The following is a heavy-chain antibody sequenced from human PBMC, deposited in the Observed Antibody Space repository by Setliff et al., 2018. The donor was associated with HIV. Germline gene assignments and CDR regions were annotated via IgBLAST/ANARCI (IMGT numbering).Heavy chain of an antibody. CDR2: IYTSGST. CDR1: GYSISSGYY. Sequence: SETLSLTCAVSGYSISSGYYWGWIRQPPGKGLEWIGRIYTSGSTNYNPSLKSRVTISVDTSKNQFSLKLSSVTAADTAVYYCARHGGRGLRRYYMDVWGKGTTVTVS. J-gene: IGHJ6*03. D-gene: IGHD3-10*01. CDR3: ARHGGRGLRRYYMDV. V-gene: IGHV4-38-2*01.